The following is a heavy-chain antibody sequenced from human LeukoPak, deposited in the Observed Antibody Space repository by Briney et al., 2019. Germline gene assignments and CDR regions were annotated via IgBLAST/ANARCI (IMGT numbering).Heavy chain of an antibody. CDR1: GFTFSSYE. D-gene: IGHD2-21*02. Sequence: GGSLRLSCAASGFTFSSYEMNWVRQAPGKGLEWVSYISSSGSTIYYADSVKGRFTISRGNAKNSLYLQMNSLRAEDTAVYYCARDRRVVTYYYFDYWGRGTLVTVSS. J-gene: IGHJ4*02. CDR3: ARDRRVVTYYYFDY. CDR2: ISSSGSTI. V-gene: IGHV3-48*03.